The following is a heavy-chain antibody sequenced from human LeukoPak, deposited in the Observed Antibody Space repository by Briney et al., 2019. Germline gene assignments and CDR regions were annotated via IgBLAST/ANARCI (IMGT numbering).Heavy chain of an antibody. CDR2: IYHSGST. J-gene: IGHJ4*02. Sequence: SETLSLTCAVSGGSISSGNWWSWVRQPPGKGLEWTGEIYHSGSTNYNPSLKNRVTMSVDKSKNQFSLKLTSVTAADTAVYYCASSLAAILRDYWGQGTLVTVSS. CDR1: GGSISSGNW. V-gene: IGHV4-4*02. CDR3: ASSLAAILRDY. D-gene: IGHD6-13*01.